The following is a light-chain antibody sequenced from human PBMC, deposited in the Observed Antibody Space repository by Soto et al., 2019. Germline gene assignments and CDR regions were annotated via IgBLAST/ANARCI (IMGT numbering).Light chain of an antibody. Sequence: DIQLTQSPSSLSASVGDRVTITCRASQSINNYLNWYQQKPGKAPKLLIYAASSLQSGVPSMFSGSGCGTDFTHTITSLHPEDFATYYCQHSYSTPPITFGQGTRLEIK. CDR1: QSINNY. CDR3: QHSYSTPPIT. J-gene: IGKJ5*01. CDR2: AAS. V-gene: IGKV1-39*01.